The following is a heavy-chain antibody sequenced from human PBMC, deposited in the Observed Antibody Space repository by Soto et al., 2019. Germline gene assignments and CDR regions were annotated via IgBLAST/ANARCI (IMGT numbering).Heavy chain of an antibody. Sequence: SVKVSCKASGGTFSSYAISWVRQAPGQGLEWMGGIIPIFGTANYAQKFQGRVTITADKSTSTAYMELSSLRSEDTAVYYCARSPSDIVVVPAVDYFDYWRQGTLVTVSS. D-gene: IGHD2-2*01. CDR3: ARSPSDIVVVPAVDYFDY. J-gene: IGHJ4*02. CDR2: IIPIFGTA. V-gene: IGHV1-69*06. CDR1: GGTFSSYA.